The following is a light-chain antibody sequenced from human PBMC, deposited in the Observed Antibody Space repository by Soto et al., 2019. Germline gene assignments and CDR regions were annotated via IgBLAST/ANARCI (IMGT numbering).Light chain of an antibody. CDR1: QTVSSNY. Sequence: EIILTQSPDTLSLSPGERATLSCRASQTVSSNYLAWCQQRPGQAPRLLIYGASGRATGIPDRFSGSGSGTDFTLTISSLEPEDFAVYYCQQRSNWPPITFGQGTLLEI. J-gene: IGKJ5*01. CDR3: QQRSNWPPIT. CDR2: GAS. V-gene: IGKV3D-20*02.